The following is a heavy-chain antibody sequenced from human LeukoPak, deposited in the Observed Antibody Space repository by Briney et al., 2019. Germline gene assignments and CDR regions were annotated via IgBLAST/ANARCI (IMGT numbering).Heavy chain of an antibody. CDR2: INPNSGGT. V-gene: IGHV1-2*02. CDR3: ARAFRYSGSYHLHWFDP. J-gene: IGHJ5*02. D-gene: IGHD1-26*01. Sequence: ASVKVSCKASGYTFTGYYMHWVRQAAGQGLEWMGLINPNSGGTNYAQKFQGRVTMTRDTSISTAYMELSRLRSDDTAVYYCARAFRYSGSYHLHWFDPWGQGTLVTVSS. CDR1: GYTFTGYY.